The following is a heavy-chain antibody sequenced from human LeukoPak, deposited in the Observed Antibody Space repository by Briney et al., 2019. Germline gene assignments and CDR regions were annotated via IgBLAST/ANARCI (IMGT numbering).Heavy chain of an antibody. J-gene: IGHJ6*02. CDR3: ARANYNSGMDV. Sequence: ASVKVSCKADGYTFTSYFISWVRQAPGQGLEWMGWISAYNGNANYAQKFMGRVTMTTDTATGTAYMELRSLRSDDTAVFYCARANYNSGMDVWGQGTTVTVSS. V-gene: IGHV1-18*01. CDR1: GYTFTSYF. CDR2: ISAYNGNA.